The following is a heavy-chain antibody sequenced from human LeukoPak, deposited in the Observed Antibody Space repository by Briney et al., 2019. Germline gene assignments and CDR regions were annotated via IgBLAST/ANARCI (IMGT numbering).Heavy chain of an antibody. Sequence: PGGSLRLSCAASGFTFSTYSMNWVRQAPGKGLELVSSISSSGSYIYYEDSVKGRFTISRDNAKNSLYLQMNSLRADDTAVYYCAKLSDYYDSSGYSDYWGQGTLVTVSS. CDR3: AKLSDYYDSSGYSDY. CDR2: ISSSGSYI. V-gene: IGHV3-21*01. J-gene: IGHJ4*02. D-gene: IGHD3-22*01. CDR1: GFTFSTYS.